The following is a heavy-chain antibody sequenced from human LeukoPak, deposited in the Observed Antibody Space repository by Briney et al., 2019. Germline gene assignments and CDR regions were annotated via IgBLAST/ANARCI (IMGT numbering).Heavy chain of an antibody. J-gene: IGHJ4*02. CDR1: GFTFSNYA. D-gene: IGHD6-19*01. CDR3: ARDLWGYSSGSAFDY. CDR2: SSESGGAT. V-gene: IGHV3-23*01. Sequence: GGSLRLSCAASGFTFSNYAMSWVRQAPGRGLEWVSTSSESGGATRYADSVKGRFTISRDNAKNSLYLQMNSLRAEDTAVYYCARDLWGYSSGSAFDYWGQGTLVTVSS.